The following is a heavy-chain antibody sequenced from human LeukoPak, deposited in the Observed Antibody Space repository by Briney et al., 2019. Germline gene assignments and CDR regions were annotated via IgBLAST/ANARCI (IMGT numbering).Heavy chain of an antibody. Sequence: PSETLSLTCAVYGGSFSGYYWSWIRQPPGKGLEWIGEINHSGSTNYNPSLKSRVTISVDTSKNQFSLKLSSVTAADTAVYYCARATPPYYYDSSGYRTRYYYYYYMDVWRKGTTVTVSS. CDR1: GGSFSGYY. D-gene: IGHD3-22*01. CDR3: ARATPPYYYDSSGYRTRYYYYYYMDV. CDR2: INHSGST. V-gene: IGHV4-34*01. J-gene: IGHJ6*03.